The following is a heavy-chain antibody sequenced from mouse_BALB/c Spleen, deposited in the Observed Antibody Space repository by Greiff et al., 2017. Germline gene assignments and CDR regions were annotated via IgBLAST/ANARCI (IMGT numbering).Heavy chain of an antibody. CDR3: ARAYYSDLYAMDC. D-gene: IGHD2-12*01. V-gene: IGHV7-1*02. J-gene: IGHJ4*01. Sequence: EVKLVESGGGLVQPGGSLRLSCAPSGFTFSDFYMEWVRQPPGKRLEWIAASRNKANDYTTEYSASVKGRFIVSRDTSQSILYLQMNALRAEDTAIYYCARAYYSDLYAMDCWGQGTSVTVSS. CDR1: GFTFSDFY. CDR2: SRNKANDYTT.